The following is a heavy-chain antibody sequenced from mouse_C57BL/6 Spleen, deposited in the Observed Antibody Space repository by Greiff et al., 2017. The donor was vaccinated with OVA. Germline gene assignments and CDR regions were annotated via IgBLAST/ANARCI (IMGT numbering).Heavy chain of an antibody. J-gene: IGHJ2*01. D-gene: IGHD1-1*01. CDR2: FYPGSGSI. Sequence: QVQLKESGAELVKPGASVKLSCKASGYTFTEYTIHWVKQRSGQGLEWIGWFYPGSGSIKYNEKFKDKATLTADTSSSTVYMELSRLTSEDSAVYFCARHERGFITTVVGGFDYWGQGTTLTVSS. CDR1: GYTFTEYT. V-gene: IGHV1-62-2*01. CDR3: ARHERGFITTVVGGFDY.